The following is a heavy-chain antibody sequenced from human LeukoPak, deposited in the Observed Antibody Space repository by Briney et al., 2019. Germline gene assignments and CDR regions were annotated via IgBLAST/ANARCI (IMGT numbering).Heavy chain of an antibody. CDR3: ARDRYSRAYCGGDCYQRMFDY. J-gene: IGHJ4*02. CDR2: ISAYNGNT. D-gene: IGHD2-21*02. V-gene: IGHV1-18*01. Sequence: ASVKVSCKASGYTFSNYGINWVRQAPGQGLEWMGWISAYNGNTDYEQKVQGRVTMTTDTSTNAAFMEVRSLRSDDTAVYYCARDRYSRAYCGGDCYQRMFDYWGQGTLVTVSS. CDR1: GYTFSNYG.